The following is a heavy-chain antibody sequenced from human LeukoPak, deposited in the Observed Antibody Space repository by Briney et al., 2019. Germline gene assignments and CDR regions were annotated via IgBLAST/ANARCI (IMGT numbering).Heavy chain of an antibody. CDR3: AMLGQQLPSSDY. CDR2: IKTKTDGGTV. J-gene: IGHJ4*02. D-gene: IGHD6-13*01. CDR1: GITFSNAW. Sequence: GGSLRLSCAASGITFSNAWMSWVRQAPGKGLEWVGRIKTKTDGGTVDYGAPVTGRFTISRDDSKNTLYLQLDSLKTEDTAVYYCAMLGQQLPSSDYWGQGTLVTVSS. V-gene: IGHV3-15*01.